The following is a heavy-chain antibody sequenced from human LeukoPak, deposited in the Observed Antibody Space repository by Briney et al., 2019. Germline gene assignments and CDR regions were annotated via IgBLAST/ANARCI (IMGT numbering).Heavy chain of an antibody. V-gene: IGHV3-49*04. J-gene: IGHJ6*02. CDR2: IRSKAYGGTT. Sequence: PGGSLRLSCTASGFTFSSHWMTWVRQAPGKGLEWVGFIRSKAYGGTTEYAASVKGRFTISRDDSKSIAYLQMNSLKTEDTAVYYCTRDFPDILTGYYLHYGMDVWGQGTTVTVSS. CDR3: TRDFPDILTGYYLHYGMDV. D-gene: IGHD3-9*01. CDR1: GFTFSSHW.